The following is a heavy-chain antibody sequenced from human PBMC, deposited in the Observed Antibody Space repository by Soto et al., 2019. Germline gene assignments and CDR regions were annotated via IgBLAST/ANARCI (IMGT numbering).Heavy chain of an antibody. D-gene: IGHD2-8*01. Sequence: GGSLRLSCTGSGFTFGDYAMSWVRPAPGKGLEWVGFIRSKTYGGTTEYAASVQGRFTISRDDSKSIGYLQMNSLKTEDTAVYYCTRDRRKDIVLIGGHALLGHYYGVDVWGQGTTVTVSS. V-gene: IGHV3-49*04. J-gene: IGHJ6*02. CDR1: GFTFGDYA. CDR3: TRDRRKDIVLIGGHALLGHYYGVDV. CDR2: IRSKTYGGTT.